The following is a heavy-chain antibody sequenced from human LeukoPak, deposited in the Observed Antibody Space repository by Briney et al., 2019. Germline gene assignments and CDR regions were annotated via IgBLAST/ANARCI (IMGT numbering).Heavy chain of an antibody. Sequence: PGGSLRLSCAASGFTFSSYWMSWVRQAPGKGLEWVANIKQDGSDKYYVDSVKDRFTISKDNAKSSLYLQMNSLRAEDTAVYYCARAWIELWSHDYWGQGTLVTVSS. CDR2: IKQDGSDK. CDR3: ARAWIELWSHDY. CDR1: GFTFSSYW. D-gene: IGHD5-18*01. V-gene: IGHV3-7*03. J-gene: IGHJ4*02.